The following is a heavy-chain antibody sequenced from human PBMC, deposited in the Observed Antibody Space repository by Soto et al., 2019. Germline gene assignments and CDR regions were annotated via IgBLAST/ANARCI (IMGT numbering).Heavy chain of an antibody. V-gene: IGHV4-34*01. J-gene: IGHJ5*02. CDR3: AGGGYTIIPGRWFDP. CDR2: INHSGST. Sequence: QVQLQQWGAGLLKPSETLSLPCAVYGGSFSGYYWSWIRQPPGKGLEWIGEINHSGSTNYNPSLKSRVTISGATSKNPFSRRGTSVTAADTAVYYCAGGGYTIIPGRWFDPWGRGTLVTVSS. CDR1: GGSFSGYY. D-gene: IGHD3-16*02.